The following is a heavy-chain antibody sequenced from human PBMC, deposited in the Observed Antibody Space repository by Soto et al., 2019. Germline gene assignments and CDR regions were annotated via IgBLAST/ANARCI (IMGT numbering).Heavy chain of an antibody. CDR1: GGSISSGGYY. V-gene: IGHV4-31*03. D-gene: IGHD2-8*02. CDR2: IYYSGST. CDR3: ARDSGGRYYYYYYMDV. J-gene: IGHJ6*03. Sequence: SETLSLTCTVSGGSISSGGYYWSWIRQQPGKGLEWIGYIYYSGSTYYNPSLKSRVTISVDTSKNQFSLKLSSVTAADTAVYYCARDSGGRYYYYYYMDVWGQGTTVTVSS.